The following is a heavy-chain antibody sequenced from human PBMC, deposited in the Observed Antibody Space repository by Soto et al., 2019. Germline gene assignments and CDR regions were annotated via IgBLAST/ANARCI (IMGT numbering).Heavy chain of an antibody. CDR1: GGSISSSSYY. D-gene: IGHD6-13*01. CDR2: IDSSGHT. Sequence: SETLSLTCTVSGGSISSSSYYWGWIDQLPGKGLESMGSIDSSGHTYYNPAIKGRVTISVDTSKNQFSLKLSSVTAADTAVYYCARRGNSWSGYYYYYGMDVWGQGTTVTVSS. V-gene: IGHV4-39*01. J-gene: IGHJ6*02. CDR3: ARRGNSWSGYYYYYGMDV.